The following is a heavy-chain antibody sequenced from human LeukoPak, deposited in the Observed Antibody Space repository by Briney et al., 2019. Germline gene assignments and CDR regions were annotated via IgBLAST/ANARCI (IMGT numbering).Heavy chain of an antibody. Sequence: PGASVKVSCKASGYTFTGYYMHWVRQAPGQGLEWMGWINPNSGGTNYAQKFQGRVTITRDTSISTAYMELSRLRSDDTAVYYCARDSPATYYYDSSGYYSLWGQGTLVTVSS. V-gene: IGHV1-2*02. CDR3: ARDSPATYYYDSSGYYSL. J-gene: IGHJ4*02. CDR2: INPNSGGT. CDR1: GYTFTGYY. D-gene: IGHD3-22*01.